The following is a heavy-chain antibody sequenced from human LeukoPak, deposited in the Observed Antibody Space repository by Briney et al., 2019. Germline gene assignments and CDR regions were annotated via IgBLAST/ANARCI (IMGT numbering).Heavy chain of an antibody. CDR3: ARGRKGYSGYALYYYYYMDA. CDR1: GYTFTSYY. CDR2: INPSGGST. J-gene: IGHJ6*03. V-gene: IGHV1-46*01. Sequence: ASVKVSCKASGYTFTSYYMHWVRQAPGQGLEWMGIINPSGGSTSYAQKFQGRVTITRNTSISTAYMELSSLRSEDTAVYYCARGRKGYSGYALYYYYYMDAWGKGTTVTVSS. D-gene: IGHD5-12*01.